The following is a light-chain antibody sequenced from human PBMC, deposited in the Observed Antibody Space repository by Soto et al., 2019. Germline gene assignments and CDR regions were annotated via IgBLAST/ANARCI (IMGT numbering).Light chain of an antibody. Sequence: EIVLTQSPATLSLSPGDRVTLSCRASQSVSSYLTWYRQKPGQAPRLLIYEASKRAPGIPARFSGSGSGTDFTLTISSLETEDFAVYFCQQYSRWPRETFGPGTKVDIK. CDR2: EAS. J-gene: IGKJ3*01. V-gene: IGKV3-11*01. CDR3: QQYSRWPRET. CDR1: QSVSSY.